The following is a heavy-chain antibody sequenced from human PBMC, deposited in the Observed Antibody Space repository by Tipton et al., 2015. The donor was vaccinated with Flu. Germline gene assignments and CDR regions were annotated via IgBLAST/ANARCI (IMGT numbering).Heavy chain of an antibody. Sequence: QVQLVQSGAEVKQPGASVKVSCKTSGYTFTTYGVIWERQAPGQGLEWMGWISPYNSNTRYAQTFQGRVTMTTDTSTSTAYMELRDLRSDASAVYYCAREDDNSSLAGNWFDPLGQGTLVTVSS. CDR2: ISPYNSNT. V-gene: IGHV1-18*01. J-gene: IGHJ5*02. CDR1: GYTFTTYG. D-gene: IGHD6-19*01. CDR3: AREDDNSSLAGNWFDP.